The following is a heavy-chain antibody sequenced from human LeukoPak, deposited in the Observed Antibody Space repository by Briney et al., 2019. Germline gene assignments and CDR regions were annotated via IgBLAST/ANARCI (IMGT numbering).Heavy chain of an antibody. CDR1: GFTFSSYA. Sequence: GGSLRLSCAASGFTFSSYAMSWVRQAPGKGLEWVSAISGSGGSTYYADSVKGRFTISRDNSKNTLYLQMNSLRAEDTAVYYCARDLEKQWLVRYYYGMDVWGQGTTVTVSS. V-gene: IGHV3-23*01. CDR2: ISGSGGST. CDR3: ARDLEKQWLVRYYYGMDV. D-gene: IGHD6-19*01. J-gene: IGHJ6*02.